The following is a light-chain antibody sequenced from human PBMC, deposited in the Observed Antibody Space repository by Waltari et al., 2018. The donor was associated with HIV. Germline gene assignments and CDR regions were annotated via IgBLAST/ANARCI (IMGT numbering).Light chain of an antibody. V-gene: IGLV1-40*01. Sequence: QSVLTQPPSVSGAPGQRVTISCTGSSSNIGAGYDVHWFQQLPGTAPKLLIYGNTNRPSGVPDRFSGSKPGTSASLAITGLQAEDEADYYCQSYDSGLSAYVFGTGTKVTVL. J-gene: IGLJ1*01. CDR2: GNT. CDR1: SSNIGAGYD. CDR3: QSYDSGLSAYV.